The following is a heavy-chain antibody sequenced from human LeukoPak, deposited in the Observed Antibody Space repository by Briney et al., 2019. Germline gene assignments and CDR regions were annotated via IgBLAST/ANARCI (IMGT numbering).Heavy chain of an antibody. Sequence: SVKVSCKASGFTFTSSAMQWVRQARGQRLEWIGWIVVGSGNTTYAQNFQERVTITRDMSTSTAYMELSSLRSEDTAAYYCAARRGNTFVDYWGQGTLVTVSP. D-gene: IGHD2/OR15-2a*01. CDR3: AARRGNTFVDY. CDR1: GFTFTSSA. J-gene: IGHJ4*02. CDR2: IVVGSGNT. V-gene: IGHV1-58*02.